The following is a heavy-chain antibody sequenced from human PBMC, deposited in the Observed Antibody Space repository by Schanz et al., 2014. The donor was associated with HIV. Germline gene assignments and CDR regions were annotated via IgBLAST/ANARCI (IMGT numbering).Heavy chain of an antibody. Sequence: QVQLVQSGAEVKKPGSSVKVFCRASGGTFINYAFSWVRQAPGQGLEWMGGIIPLFDTSNYAQKFQGRATITADESTSTAYMELSSLRSEDTAVYYCARDSPVAAGTLDYWGQGTLVTVSS. CDR2: IIPLFDTS. CDR1: GGTFINYA. D-gene: IGHD6-13*01. V-gene: IGHV1-69*01. J-gene: IGHJ4*02. CDR3: ARDSPVAAGTLDY.